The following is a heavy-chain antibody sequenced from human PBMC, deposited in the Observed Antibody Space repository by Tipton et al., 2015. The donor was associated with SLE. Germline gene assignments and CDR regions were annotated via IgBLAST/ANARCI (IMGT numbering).Heavy chain of an antibody. CDR3: ARLEIVVGVAATSGFDI. V-gene: IGHV4-38-2*02. CDR1: RYTVSSGFY. J-gene: IGHJ3*02. D-gene: IGHD2-15*01. Sequence: TLSLTCTVSRYTVSSGFYWGWIRQPPGKGLEWIGSLYFSGSTTYNPYLKSRVTISVDTSKNQFSLKLSSVTAADTAVYYCARLEIVVGVAATSGFDIWGQGTMVTVSS. CDR2: LYFSGST.